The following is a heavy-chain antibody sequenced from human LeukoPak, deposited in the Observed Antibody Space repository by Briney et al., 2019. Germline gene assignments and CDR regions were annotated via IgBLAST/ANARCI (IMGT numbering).Heavy chain of an antibody. D-gene: IGHD2-8*02. CDR2: IYSSATT. V-gene: IGHV4-4*07. J-gene: IGHJ3*02. CDR1: GGSISTYY. CDR3: ARGRYCTATVCGGGDAFDI. Sequence: NPSETLSLTCSVSGGSISTYYWSWLRQPAGKGLEWIGRIYSSATTNLNPSLKSRVTLSIDASKKQVSLRLSSVTAADTAVYYCARGRYCTATVCGGGDAFDIWGQGTVVIVSS.